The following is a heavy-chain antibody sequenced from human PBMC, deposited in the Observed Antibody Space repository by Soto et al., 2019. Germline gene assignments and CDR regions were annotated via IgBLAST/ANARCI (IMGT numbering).Heavy chain of an antibody. D-gene: IGHD3-10*01. CDR2: ISWDGGST. CDR3: AKGGIEYYYGSGDYYYYGMDV. V-gene: IGHV3-43D*04. Sequence: GGSLRLSCAASGFTFDDYAMHWVRQAPGKGLEWVSLISWDGGSTYYADSVKGRFTISRDNSKNSLYLQMNSLRAEDTALYYCAKGGIEYYYGSGDYYYYGMDVWGQGTTVTV. J-gene: IGHJ6*02. CDR1: GFTFDDYA.